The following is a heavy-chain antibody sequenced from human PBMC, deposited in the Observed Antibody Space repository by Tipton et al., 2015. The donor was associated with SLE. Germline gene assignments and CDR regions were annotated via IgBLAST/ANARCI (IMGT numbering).Heavy chain of an antibody. Sequence: SLRLSCAASGFTFSTYAMHWVRQAPGKGLEWVAVISYDGSNKYYADSVKGRFTISRDNSKNTLYLQMNSLRAEDTAVYYCARDVVGITGYGMDVWGQGTTVTVSS. CDR1: GFTFSTYA. J-gene: IGHJ6*02. CDR3: ARDVVGITGYGMDV. CDR2: ISYDGSNK. V-gene: IGHV3-30*04. D-gene: IGHD3-3*01.